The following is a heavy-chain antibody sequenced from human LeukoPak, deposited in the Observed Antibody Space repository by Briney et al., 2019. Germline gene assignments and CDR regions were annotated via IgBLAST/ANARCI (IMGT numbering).Heavy chain of an antibody. D-gene: IGHD6-6*01. CDR3: ARGRVGTARHFSDY. CDR1: GGSFSGYY. V-gene: IGHV4-34*01. J-gene: IGHJ4*02. Sequence: PSETLSLTCAVYGGSFSGYYWSWIRQPPGKGLEWIGEINHSGSTNYNPSLKSRVTISVDTSKNQFSLKLSSVTAADTAAYYCARGRVGTARHFSDYWGQGTLVTVSS. CDR2: INHSGST.